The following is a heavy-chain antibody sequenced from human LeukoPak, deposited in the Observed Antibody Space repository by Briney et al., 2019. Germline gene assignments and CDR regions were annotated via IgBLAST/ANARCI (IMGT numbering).Heavy chain of an antibody. D-gene: IGHD1-26*01. V-gene: IGHV1-46*01. Sequence: AASVKVSCEASGYTFTSYYMHWVRQAPGQGLEWMGIINPSGGSTSYAQKFQGRVTITADKSTSTAYMELSSLRSEDTAVYYCARAPMRSSGIYQEALHYWGQGTLVTVSS. CDR3: ARAPMRSSGIYQEALHY. CDR2: INPSGGST. CDR1: GYTFTSYY. J-gene: IGHJ4*02.